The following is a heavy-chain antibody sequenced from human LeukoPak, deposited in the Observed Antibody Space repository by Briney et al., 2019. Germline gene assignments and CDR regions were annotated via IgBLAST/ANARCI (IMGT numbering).Heavy chain of an antibody. Sequence: GRSLRLSCAASGFTFSSYAMHWVRQAPGKGLEWVAVISYDGSNKYYADSVKGRFTISRDNSENTLYLQMNSLRAEDTAVYYCARDGATAVAGYFDYWGQGTLVTVSS. CDR2: ISYDGSNK. J-gene: IGHJ4*02. V-gene: IGHV3-30-3*01. CDR1: GFTFSSYA. CDR3: ARDGATAVAGYFDY. D-gene: IGHD6-19*01.